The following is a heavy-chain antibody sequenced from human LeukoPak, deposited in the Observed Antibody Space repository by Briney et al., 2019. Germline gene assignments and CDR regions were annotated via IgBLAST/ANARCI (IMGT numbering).Heavy chain of an antibody. Sequence: SETLSLTCTVSGGSVSTTGYYWSWIRQPPGKGLEWIGYIYNSGSNNYNPSLKSRVTVSIDTSKNQFSLKLSSVTAADTAVYYCARIPWYGSSWYFFDNWGQGTLVTVSS. CDR2: IYNSGSN. V-gene: IGHV4-61*08. D-gene: IGHD6-13*01. CDR3: ARIPWYGSSWYFFDN. CDR1: GGSVSTTGYY. J-gene: IGHJ4*02.